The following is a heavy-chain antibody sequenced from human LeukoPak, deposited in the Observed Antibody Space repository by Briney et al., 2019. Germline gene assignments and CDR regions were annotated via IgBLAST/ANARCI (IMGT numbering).Heavy chain of an antibody. CDR3: ARIGHAYGYIDY. D-gene: IGHD5-18*01. CDR1: GGSISSSSYY. CDR2: IYYSGST. Sequence: SETLSLTCTVSGGSISSSSYYWGWIRQPPGKGPEWIGSIYYSGSTYYNPSLKSRVTISVDTSKNQFSLKLSSVTAADTAVYYCARIGHAYGYIDYWGQGTLVTVSS. V-gene: IGHV4-39*01. J-gene: IGHJ4*02.